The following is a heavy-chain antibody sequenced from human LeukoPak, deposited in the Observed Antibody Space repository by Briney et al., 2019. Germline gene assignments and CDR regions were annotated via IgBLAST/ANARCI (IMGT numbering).Heavy chain of an antibody. Sequence: GGSLRLSCAASGFTFSSYEMNWVRQAPGKGLEWVSYISSSGSTIYYADSVKGRFTISRDNAKNSLYLQMNSLRAEDTAVYYCARAHSWHTPYFDYWGREPWSPSPQ. V-gene: IGHV3-48*03. J-gene: IGHJ4*02. CDR2: ISSSGSTI. D-gene: IGHD2-15*01. CDR3: ARAHSWHTPYFDY. CDR1: GFTFSSYE.